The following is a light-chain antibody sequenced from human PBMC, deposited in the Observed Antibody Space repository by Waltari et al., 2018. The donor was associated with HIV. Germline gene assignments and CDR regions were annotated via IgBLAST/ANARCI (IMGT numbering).Light chain of an antibody. J-gene: IGKJ2*01. Sequence: ERVMTQCPTTLSVSPGERATLSCRASQTVDSDLAWYQQRPGQPPRLLISGASTRATGIPARFSGSGSGTEFTLTINSLQSEDFAVYYCQQYNNWPYTFGQGTRLDIK. CDR1: QTVDSD. CDR2: GAS. CDR3: QQYNNWPYT. V-gene: IGKV3-15*01.